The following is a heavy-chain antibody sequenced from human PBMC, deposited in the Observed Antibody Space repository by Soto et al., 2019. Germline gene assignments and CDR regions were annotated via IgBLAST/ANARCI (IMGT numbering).Heavy chain of an antibody. J-gene: IGHJ1*01. CDR1: AFTFSDYY. V-gene: IGHV3-11*01. CDR2: ISRSGDST. Sequence: QVPPVESGGGLVKPGGSLRLSCVISAFTFSDYYMSWVRQAPEKGLECISYISRSGDSTYYAGSVKGRFTISRDNAKHSLSLQMDSLRADDTAVYYGVRGHQGFQYWGQGTLVTVSS. CDR3: VRGHQGFQY.